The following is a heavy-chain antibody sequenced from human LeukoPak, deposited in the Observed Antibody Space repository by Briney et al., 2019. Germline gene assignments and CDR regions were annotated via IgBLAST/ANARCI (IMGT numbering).Heavy chain of an antibody. J-gene: IGHJ4*02. D-gene: IGHD3-16*02. CDR1: GGSFSGYY. V-gene: IGHV4-34*01. CDR3: ASGRLGELSPSELDY. CDR2: INHSGST. Sequence: NPSETLSLTCAVYGGSFSGYYWSWIRQPPGKGLEWIGEINHSGSTNYNPSLKSRVTISVDTSKNQSSLKLSSVTAADTAVYYCASGRLGELSPSELDYWGQGTLVTVSS.